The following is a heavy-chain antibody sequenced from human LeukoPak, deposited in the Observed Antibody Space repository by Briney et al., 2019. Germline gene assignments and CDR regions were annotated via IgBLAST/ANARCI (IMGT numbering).Heavy chain of an antibody. J-gene: IGHJ4*02. Sequence: SVKVSCKASGGTFSSYAISWVRQAPGQGLEWMGGIIPIFGTANYAQKLQGRVTMTTDTSTSTAYMELRSLRSDDTAVYYCARDITMVRGAPFDYWGQGTPVTVSS. CDR1: GGTFSSYA. CDR3: ARDITMVRGAPFDY. D-gene: IGHD3-10*01. V-gene: IGHV1-69*05. CDR2: IIPIFGTA.